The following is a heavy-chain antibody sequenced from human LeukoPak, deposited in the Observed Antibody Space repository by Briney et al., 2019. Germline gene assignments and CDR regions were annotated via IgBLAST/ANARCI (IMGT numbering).Heavy chain of an antibody. J-gene: IGHJ4*02. CDR3: AVPSIAARLGDY. V-gene: IGHV3-23*01. Sequence: GGSLRLPCAASGFTFSSYAMSWVRQAPGKGLEWVSAISGSGGSTYYADSVKGRSTISRDNSKNTLYLQMNSLRAEDTAVYYCAVPSIAARLGDYWGQGTLVTVSS. CDR2: ISGSGGST. CDR1: GFTFSSYA. D-gene: IGHD6-6*01.